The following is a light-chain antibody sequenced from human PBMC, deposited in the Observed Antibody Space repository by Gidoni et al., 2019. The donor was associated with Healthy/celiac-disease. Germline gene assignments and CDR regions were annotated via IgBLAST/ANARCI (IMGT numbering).Light chain of an antibody. Sequence: QSALTQPRSVSASPGQSVTISCTRTRSDVGGYNYVPWYQQHPGKAPKLMIYDVSKRPSGVPDRFSGSKSGNTASLTISGLQAEDEADYYCCSYAGSYVWVFGGGTKLTVL. CDR1: RSDVGGYNY. CDR2: DVS. CDR3: CSYAGSYVWV. J-gene: IGLJ3*02. V-gene: IGLV2-11*01.